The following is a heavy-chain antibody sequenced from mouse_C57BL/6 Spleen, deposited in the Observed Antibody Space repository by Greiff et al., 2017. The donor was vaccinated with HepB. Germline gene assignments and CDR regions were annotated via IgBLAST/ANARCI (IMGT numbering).Heavy chain of an antibody. J-gene: IGHJ1*03. CDR1: GYSFTGYY. Sequence: VQLQQSGPELVKPGASVKISCKASGYSFTGYYMNWVKQSPEKSLEWIGEINPSTGGTTYNQKFKAKATLTVDKSSSTAYMQLKSLTSEDSAVYYYARAVVTGNWYFDVWGTGTTVTVSS. D-gene: IGHD4-1*01. CDR2: INPSTGGT. CDR3: ARAVVTGNWYFDV. V-gene: IGHV1-42*01.